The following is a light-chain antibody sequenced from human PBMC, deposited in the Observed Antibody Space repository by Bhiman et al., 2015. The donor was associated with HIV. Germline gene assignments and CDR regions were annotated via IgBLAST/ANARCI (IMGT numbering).Light chain of an antibody. V-gene: IGLV2-14*01. CDR3: SSYTISNTYV. Sequence: QSALTQPASVSGSPGQSITISCTGTSSDVGGYDYVSWYQQYPGKAPKVMIYDVSKRPSGVSNRFSGSKSGNTASLIISGLQAEDEADYYCSSYTISNTYVFGTGTKVTVL. CDR1: SSDVGGYDY. CDR2: DVS. J-gene: IGLJ1*01.